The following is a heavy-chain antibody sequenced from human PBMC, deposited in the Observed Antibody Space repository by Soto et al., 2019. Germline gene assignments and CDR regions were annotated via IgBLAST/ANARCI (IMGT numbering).Heavy chain of an antibody. D-gene: IGHD1-7*01. Sequence: EVQLLESGGGLVQPGGSLRLSCAASGFTFGTYGMSWVCQAPGKGLEWVSSISGSDGTTYYADSVKGRFSISRDKSKNTLYLQMNSLRAEDTAIYYCAKLEFWNSYYGLDVWGQGTTVTVSS. CDR2: ISGSDGTT. CDR1: GFTFGTYG. CDR3: AKLEFWNSYYGLDV. V-gene: IGHV3-23*01. J-gene: IGHJ6*02.